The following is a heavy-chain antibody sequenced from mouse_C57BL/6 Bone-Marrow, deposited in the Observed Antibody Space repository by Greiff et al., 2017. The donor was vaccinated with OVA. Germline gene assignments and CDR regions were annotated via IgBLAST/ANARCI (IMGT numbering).Heavy chain of an antibody. CDR3: ARGAVDAMDY. D-gene: IGHD1-1*01. J-gene: IGHJ4*01. CDR1: GYTFTDYN. V-gene: IGHV1-18*01. Sequence: VQLQPSGPELVKPGASVKIPCKASGYTFTDYNMDWVKQSHGKSLEWIGDINPNNGGTIYNQKFKGKATLTVDKSSSTAYMELRSLTSEDTAVYYCARGAVDAMDYWGQGTSVTVSS. CDR2: INPNNGGT.